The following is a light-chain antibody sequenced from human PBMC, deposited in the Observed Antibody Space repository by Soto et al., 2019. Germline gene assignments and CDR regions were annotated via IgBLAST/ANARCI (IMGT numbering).Light chain of an antibody. CDR1: QSVSSY. V-gene: IGKV3-11*01. J-gene: IGKJ2*01. CDR2: DAS. CDR3: QQRSNWPRT. Sequence: EIVLTQSPATLSLSPGERATFSCRASQSVSSYLAWYQQKPGQAPRLLIYDASNRATGIPARFSGSGSGTDFTLTISSRVPEDFAVYYCQQRSNWPRTFGQGTKLEIK.